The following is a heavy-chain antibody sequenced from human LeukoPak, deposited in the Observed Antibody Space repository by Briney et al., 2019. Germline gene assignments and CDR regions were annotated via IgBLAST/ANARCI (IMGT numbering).Heavy chain of an antibody. CDR3: ARDIVVVPAVGLNYYYYGMDV. CDR2: IIPIFGTA. J-gene: IGHJ6*04. Sequence: SVKVSSKASGGTFSSYAISWVRQAPGQGLEWMGGIIPIFGTANYAQKFQGRVTITADESTSTAYMELSSLRSEDTAVYYCARDIVVVPAVGLNYYYYGMDVWGKGTTVTVSS. V-gene: IGHV1-69*01. CDR1: GGTFSSYA. D-gene: IGHD2-2*01.